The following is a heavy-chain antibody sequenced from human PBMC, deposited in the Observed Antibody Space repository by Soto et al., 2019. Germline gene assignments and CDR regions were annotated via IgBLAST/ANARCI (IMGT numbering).Heavy chain of an antibody. Sequence: SETLSLTCTVSDGSISSYYWSWILQPPWKGLEWIGYIYYSGSTNYNPSLKSRVTISVDTSKNQFSLKLSSVTAADTAVYDGARRGGGCFDPWGQGTLVTVSS. V-gene: IGHV4-59*08. CDR2: IYYSGST. J-gene: IGHJ5*02. D-gene: IGHD2-15*01. CDR1: DGSISSYY. CDR3: ARRGGGCFDP.